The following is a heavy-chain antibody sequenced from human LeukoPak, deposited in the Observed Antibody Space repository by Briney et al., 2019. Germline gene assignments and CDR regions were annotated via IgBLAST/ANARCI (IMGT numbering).Heavy chain of an antibody. CDR2: INPNSGGT. V-gene: IGHV1-2*06. J-gene: IGHJ4*02. D-gene: IGHD2-15*01. Sequence: ASVKVSCKASGYTFTGYYVHWVRQAPGQGLEWMGRINPNSGGTNYAQKFQGRVTMTGDTSISTAYMELSRLRSDDTAVYYCARVYCSGGSCYSDYWGQGTLVTVSS. CDR3: ARVYCSGGSCYSDY. CDR1: GYTFTGYY.